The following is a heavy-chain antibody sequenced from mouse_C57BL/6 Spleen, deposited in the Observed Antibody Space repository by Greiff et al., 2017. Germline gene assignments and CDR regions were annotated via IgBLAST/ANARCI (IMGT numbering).Heavy chain of an antibody. CDR3: ASHGAWFAY. CDR2: INPNNGGT. J-gene: IGHJ3*01. D-gene: IGHD1-1*01. Sequence: VQLQQSGPELVKPGASVKIPCKASGYTFTDYNMHWVKQSHGKSLEWIGDINPNNGGTIYNQKFKGKATLTVDKSSSTAYMELRSLTSEDTAVYYCASHGAWFAYWGQGTLVTVSA. CDR1: GYTFTDYN. V-gene: IGHV1-18*01.